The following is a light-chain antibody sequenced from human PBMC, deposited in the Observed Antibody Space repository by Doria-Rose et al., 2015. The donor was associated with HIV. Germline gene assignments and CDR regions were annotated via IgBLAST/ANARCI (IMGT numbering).Light chain of an antibody. Sequence: EIVMTQSPGTLSLSPGERATLSCRASQSFSSTYLAWYQQKPGQAPSLLIYDGSTRATGIPDRFSASGSETDFTLTINRLGPEDFALYYCHQYGTSWTFGQGTKVEI. CDR3: HQYGTSWT. CDR1: QSFSSTY. V-gene: IGKV3-20*01. CDR2: DGS. J-gene: IGKJ1*01.